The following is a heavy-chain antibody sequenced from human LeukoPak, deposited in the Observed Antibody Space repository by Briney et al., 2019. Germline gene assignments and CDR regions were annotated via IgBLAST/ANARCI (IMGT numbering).Heavy chain of an antibody. CDR3: VRGSPGYSSSWHAY. CDR2: INSDATST. V-gene: IGHV3-74*01. J-gene: IGHJ4*02. D-gene: IGHD6-13*01. Sequence: GGSLRLSCAASGFMLSSTWMHWVRQAPGKGLVWVSRINSDATSTSYAVSVRGRFTISRDDVKNTMYLQMNSLRAEDTAMYYCVRGSPGYSSSWHAYWGQGTLVTVSS. CDR1: GFMLSSTW.